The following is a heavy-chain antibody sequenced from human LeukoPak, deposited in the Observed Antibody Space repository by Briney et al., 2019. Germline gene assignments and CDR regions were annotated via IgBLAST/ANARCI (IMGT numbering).Heavy chain of an antibody. CDR1: GFTFSSYA. J-gene: IGHJ4*02. CDR2: VSGSGGST. D-gene: IGHD5-12*01. V-gene: IGHV3-23*01. CDR3: AKVVDIVATIDYFDY. Sequence: GGSLRLSCAASGFTFSSYAMSWVRQAPGKGLEWVSAVSGSGGSTYYADSVKGRFTISRDNSKNTLYLQMNSLRAEDTAVYYCAKVVDIVATIDYFDYWGQGTLVTVSS.